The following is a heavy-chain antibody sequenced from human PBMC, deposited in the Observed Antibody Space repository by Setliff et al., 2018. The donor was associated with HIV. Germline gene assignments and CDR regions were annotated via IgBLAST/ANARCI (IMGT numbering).Heavy chain of an antibody. CDR2: LIPIVDIT. CDR3: AKGPNFEDAFDI. V-gene: IGHV1-69*10. J-gene: IGHJ3*02. Sequence: ASVKVSCKASGGTFSNYAFSWVRQAPGQGLEWMGGLIPIVDITKSTQRFRDRVTFTADESTKTAQMELSGLTFEDTAVYYCAKGPNFEDAFDIWGQGTVVTV. D-gene: IGHD2-8*01. CDR1: GGTFSNYA.